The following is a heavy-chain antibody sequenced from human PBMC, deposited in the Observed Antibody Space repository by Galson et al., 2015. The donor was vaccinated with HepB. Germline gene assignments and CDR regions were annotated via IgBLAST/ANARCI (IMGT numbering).Heavy chain of an antibody. V-gene: IGHV5-51*03. D-gene: IGHD2-21*01. CDR1: GYSFTSYW. J-gene: IGHJ4*02. CDR3: ARLWGLALAYCGGDCYGNFDY. CDR2: IYPGDSDT. Sequence: QSGAEVKKPGESLKISCKGSGYSFTSYWIGWVRQMPGKGLEWMGIIYPGDSDTRYSPSFQGQVTISADKSISTAYLQWSSLKASDTAMYYCARLWGLALAYCGGDCYGNFDYWGQGTLVTVSS.